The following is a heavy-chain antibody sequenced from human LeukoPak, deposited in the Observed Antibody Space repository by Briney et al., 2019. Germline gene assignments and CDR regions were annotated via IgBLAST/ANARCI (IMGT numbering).Heavy chain of an antibody. D-gene: IGHD2-21*02. V-gene: IGHV3-48*01. Sequence: GGSLRLSCAASGFTFNAFGMNWVRQAPGKGLEWVSYIGTTSGAIYYADSVKGRFTIPRDSAKNSLYLQMNSLRAEDTAVYYCARFRTWGDKAFDYWGQGTLVTVSS. J-gene: IGHJ4*02. CDR3: ARFRTWGDKAFDY. CDR2: IGTTSGAI. CDR1: GFTFNAFG.